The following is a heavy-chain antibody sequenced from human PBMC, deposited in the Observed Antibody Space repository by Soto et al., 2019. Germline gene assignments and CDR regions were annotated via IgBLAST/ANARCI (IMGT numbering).Heavy chain of an antibody. CDR1: GFTVSSNY. Sequence: EVQLVESGGGLIQPGGSLRLSCAASGFTVSSNYMSWVRQAPGKGLEWVSVIYSGGSTYYADSVKGRFTISRDNSKNTLYLQMNSLRAEDTAVYYCAREVFTRGNLRTANWFDPWGQGTLVTVSS. V-gene: IGHV3-53*01. CDR2: IYSGGST. D-gene: IGHD2-15*01. J-gene: IGHJ5*02. CDR3: AREVFTRGNLRTANWFDP.